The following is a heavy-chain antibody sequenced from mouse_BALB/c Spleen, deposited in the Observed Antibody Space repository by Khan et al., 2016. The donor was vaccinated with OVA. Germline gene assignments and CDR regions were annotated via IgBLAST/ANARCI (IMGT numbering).Heavy chain of an antibody. CDR1: GYTFTNYW. J-gene: IGHJ4*01. CDR3: ARRLPQYYYTMDY. Sequence: QVQLKQSGAELAKPGASVKMSCKASGYTFTNYWMHWVKQRPGQGLEWIGYINPTTIYTEYNQKFKDKATLTADTSSSTAYMQLRSLTSEDSAVFQCARRLPQYYYTMDYWGQGTTVTVSS. D-gene: IGHD3-2*02. CDR2: INPTTIYT. V-gene: IGHV1-7*01.